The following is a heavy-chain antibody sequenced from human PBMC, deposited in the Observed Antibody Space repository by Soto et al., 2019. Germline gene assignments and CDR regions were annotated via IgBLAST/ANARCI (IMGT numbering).Heavy chain of an antibody. CDR1: GFTFSSYT. CDR2: ISYAGSNT. D-gene: IGHD3-16*01. Sequence: PGGSLRLSCAASGFTFSSYTMHWVRQAPGKGLEWVASISYAGSNTFYVDSVRGRFTISRDNSENTLYLQMHSLKTEDTAVYYCAREPYDGYNDNTFDYWGQGTLVTVSS. J-gene: IGHJ4*02. V-gene: IGHV3-30-3*01. CDR3: AREPYDGYNDNTFDY.